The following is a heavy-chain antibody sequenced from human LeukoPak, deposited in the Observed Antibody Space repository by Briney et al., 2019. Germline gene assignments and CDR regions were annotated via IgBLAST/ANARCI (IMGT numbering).Heavy chain of an antibody. D-gene: IGHD3-10*01. Sequence: GGSLRLSCAASGFTVSSNYMTWVRQAPGKGLEWVSVIYSGGGTYYADSVKGRFTISRDNSKNTLYLQMNSLRAEDTAVYYCAKDRGYLRFDYWGQGTLVTVSS. CDR3: AKDRGYLRFDY. V-gene: IGHV3-53*01. J-gene: IGHJ4*02. CDR2: IYSGGGT. CDR1: GFTVSSNY.